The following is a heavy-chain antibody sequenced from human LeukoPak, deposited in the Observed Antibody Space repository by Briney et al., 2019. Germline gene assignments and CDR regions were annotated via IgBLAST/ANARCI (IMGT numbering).Heavy chain of an antibody. D-gene: IGHD6-6*01. CDR3: AKIEYSSSQYFQH. CDR2: ISSSSSTI. Sequence: GGSLRLSCAASGFTFSTNSMNWVRQAPGTGLEWVSYISSSSSTIYYADSVKGRFTISRDNAKNSLYLQMNSLRAEDTAVYYCAKIEYSSSQYFQHWGQGTLVTVSS. V-gene: IGHV3-48*01. J-gene: IGHJ1*01. CDR1: GFTFSTNS.